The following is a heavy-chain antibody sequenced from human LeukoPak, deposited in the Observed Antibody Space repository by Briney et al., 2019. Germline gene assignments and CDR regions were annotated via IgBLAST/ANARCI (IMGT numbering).Heavy chain of an antibody. CDR2: IYYSGST. Sequence: PSETLSLTCTVSGGSISSYYWSWIRQPPGKGLEWIGYIYYSGSTNYNPSLKSRVTISVDTSKNQFSLKLSSVTAADTAVYYCARVDWRLKDWFDPWGQGTLVTVSS. CDR3: ARVDWRLKDWFDP. V-gene: IGHV4-59*01. J-gene: IGHJ5*02. D-gene: IGHD6-25*01. CDR1: GGSISSYY.